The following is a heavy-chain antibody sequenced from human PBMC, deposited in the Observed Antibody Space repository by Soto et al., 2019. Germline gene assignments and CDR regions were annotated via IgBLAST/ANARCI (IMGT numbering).Heavy chain of an antibody. Sequence: EVQLVQSGAEVRKPGESLKISCRVSGYRFSRYWIGWVRQMPGKGLEWMANIYPADSDTRYSPSFQGQVTISADQSINTAYLQWGGLKASDSGIYFCARRGSSPRFDYWGQGTPVTVSS. V-gene: IGHV5-51*01. CDR1: GYRFSRYW. D-gene: IGHD6-6*01. CDR3: ARRGSSPRFDY. CDR2: IYPADSDT. J-gene: IGHJ4*01.